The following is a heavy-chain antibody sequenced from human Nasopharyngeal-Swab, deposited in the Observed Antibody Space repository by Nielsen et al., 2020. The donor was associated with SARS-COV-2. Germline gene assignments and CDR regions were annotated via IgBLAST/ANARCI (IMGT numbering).Heavy chain of an antibody. CDR1: GFTFSHYW. D-gene: IGHD5-24*01. CDR3: ARSEI. CDR2: IKQDGSEK. V-gene: IGHV3-7*01. J-gene: IGHJ4*02. Sequence: GESLKISCAASGFTFSHYWMSWVRQAPGKGLEWVANIKQDGSEKYYVDSVKGRFTISRDNAKNSLYLQMNSLRVEDTAVYYCARSEIWGQGTLVTVSS.